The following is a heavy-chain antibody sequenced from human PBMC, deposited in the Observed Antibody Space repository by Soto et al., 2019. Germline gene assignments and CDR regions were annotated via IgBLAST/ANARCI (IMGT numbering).Heavy chain of an antibody. CDR1: GGSISSGYYY. CDR2: IHHSGST. D-gene: IGHD4-17*01. CDR3: AREPWEGYGDYY. J-gene: IGHJ4*02. V-gene: IGHV4-30-4*01. Sequence: SSETLSLTCSVSGGSISSGYYYWSWIRQPPGKGLEWIGYIHHSGSTYYSPSLKSRVTISVDTSKNQFSLKLSSVTAADTAVYYCAREPWEGYGDYYWGQGTLVTVSS.